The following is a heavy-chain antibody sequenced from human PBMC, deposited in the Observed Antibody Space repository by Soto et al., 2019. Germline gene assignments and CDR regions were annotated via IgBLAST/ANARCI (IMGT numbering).Heavy chain of an antibody. V-gene: IGHV3-21*01. D-gene: IGHD3-3*01. CDR3: ARDGSPIFGTRGETFDI. CDR2: ISSSSSYI. Sequence: GSLRLSCAASGFTFSSYSMNWVRQAPGKGLEWVSSISSSSSYIYYADSVKGRFTISRDNAKNSLYLQMNSLRAEDTAVYYCARDGSPIFGTRGETFDIWGQGTMVTVS. CDR1: GFTFSSYS. J-gene: IGHJ3*02.